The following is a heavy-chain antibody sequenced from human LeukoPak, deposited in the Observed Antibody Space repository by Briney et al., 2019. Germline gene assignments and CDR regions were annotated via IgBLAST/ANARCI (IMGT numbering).Heavy chain of an antibody. D-gene: IGHD4-17*01. CDR1: GGTFSSYA. V-gene: IGHV1-69*13. CDR3: ARGDHDYGDSDPFDY. Sequence: SVKVSCKASGGTFSSYAISWVRQAPGQGLEWMGGIIPIFGTANYAQKFQGRVTITADESTSTAYMELSSLRSEDTAVYYCARGDHDYGDSDPFDYWGQGTLVTVSS. J-gene: IGHJ4*02. CDR2: IIPIFGTA.